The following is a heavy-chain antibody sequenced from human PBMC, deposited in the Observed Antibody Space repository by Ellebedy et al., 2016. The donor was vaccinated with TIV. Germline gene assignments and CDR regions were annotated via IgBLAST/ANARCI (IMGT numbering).Heavy chain of an antibody. CDR1: GFTFSSYA. CDR3: AKGLLIVVVPAAINY. CDR2: ISGSGGST. V-gene: IGHV3-23*01. Sequence: GESLKISXAASGFTFSSYAMSWVRQAPGKGLEWVSAISGSGGSTYYADSVKGRFTISRDNSKNTLYLQMNSLRAEDTAVYYCAKGLLIVVVPAAINYWGQGTLVTVSS. J-gene: IGHJ4*02. D-gene: IGHD2-2*01.